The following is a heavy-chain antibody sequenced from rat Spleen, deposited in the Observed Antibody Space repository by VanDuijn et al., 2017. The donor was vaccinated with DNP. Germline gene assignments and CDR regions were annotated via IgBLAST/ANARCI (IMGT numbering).Heavy chain of an antibody. Sequence: EVQLVESGGGLVQPGRSLKLSCAASGFTFSDYPMAWVRQAPKRGLEWVATITYDGTKTFYRDSVKGRCTISRDSAKDTLYLQMDSLGSEDTATYYCVRYKSGWFGYWGQGTLVTVSS. CDR1: GFTFSDYP. CDR2: ITYDGTKT. V-gene: IGHV5S10*01. J-gene: IGHJ3*01. CDR3: VRYKSGWFGY. D-gene: IGHD1-5*01.